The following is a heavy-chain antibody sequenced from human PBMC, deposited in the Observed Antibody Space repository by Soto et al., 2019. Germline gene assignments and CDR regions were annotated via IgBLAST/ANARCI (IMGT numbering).Heavy chain of an antibody. J-gene: IGHJ4*02. Sequence: PSETLSLTCTVSGGSVSSGSYYWTWIRQPPGKGLEWVGYVYGSGSFNYNPYLKSRVTISVDASKSQFSLKLNSVTAADTAVYYCARGEYALVNWGQGTLVTVSS. CDR2: VYGSGSF. D-gene: IGHD2-2*01. CDR1: GGSVSSGSYY. CDR3: ARGEYALVN. V-gene: IGHV4-61*01.